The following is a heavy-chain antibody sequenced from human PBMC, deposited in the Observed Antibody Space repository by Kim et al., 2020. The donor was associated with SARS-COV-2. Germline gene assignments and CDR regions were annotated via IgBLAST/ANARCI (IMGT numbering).Heavy chain of an antibody. CDR3: ASKITAAAGSFDP. Sequence: YNPSLKSRVTISVDTSKNQFSLKLSSVTAADTAVYYCASKITAAAGSFDPWGQGTLVTVSS. V-gene: IGHV4-34*01. J-gene: IGHJ5*02. D-gene: IGHD6-13*01.